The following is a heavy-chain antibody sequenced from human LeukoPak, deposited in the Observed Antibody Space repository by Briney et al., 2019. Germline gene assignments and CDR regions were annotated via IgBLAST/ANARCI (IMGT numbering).Heavy chain of an antibody. V-gene: IGHV3-30*01. CDR2: ISNDGRNK. CDR1: GFTLTGYA. Sequence: GGSLRLSCVASGFTLTGYAFHWVRQSPGKGLEWVAVISNDGRNKFYADSVKGRITLSRDNSTLYLQMNGLRAEDSALYYCARDKGHYMDVWGKGTTVTVS. CDR3: ARDKGHYMDV. J-gene: IGHJ6*03.